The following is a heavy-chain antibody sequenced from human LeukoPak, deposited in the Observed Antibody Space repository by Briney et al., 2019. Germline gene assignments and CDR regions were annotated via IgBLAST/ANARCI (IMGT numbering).Heavy chain of an antibody. CDR1: GGSISSGSYY. D-gene: IGHD6-19*01. V-gene: IGHV4-61*02. Sequence: PSETLSLTCTVSGGSISSGSYYWSWIRQPAGKGLEWIGRIYTSGSTNYNPSLKSRVTISVDTSKNQFSLKLSSVTAADTAVYYCARDLGPKQWLVPFDYWGQGTLVTVS. J-gene: IGHJ4*02. CDR3: ARDLGPKQWLVPFDY. CDR2: IYTSGST.